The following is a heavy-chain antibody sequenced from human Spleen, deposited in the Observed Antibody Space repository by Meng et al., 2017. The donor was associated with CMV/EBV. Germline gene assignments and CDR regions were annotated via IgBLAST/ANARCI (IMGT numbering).Heavy chain of an antibody. Sequence: ASVKVSCKTSGYTFTGYFIHWVRQAPGQGLEWMGWINPDSGGTNYAQNFQGRVTMTRDTSISTAYMELSRLRSDDTAVYFCARSVMLEVAGSLDYWGQGTLVTVSS. J-gene: IGHJ4*02. CDR3: ARSVMLEVAGSLDY. V-gene: IGHV1-2*02. D-gene: IGHD6-19*01. CDR2: INPDSGGT. CDR1: GYTFTGYF.